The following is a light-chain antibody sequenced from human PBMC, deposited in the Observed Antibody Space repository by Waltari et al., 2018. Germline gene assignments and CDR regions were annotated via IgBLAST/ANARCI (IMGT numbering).Light chain of an antibody. Sequence: EIVMTQPPATLSVSPGERATLSRRASPSVSSNLAWYQQKPGQAPRLLIYGASTRATGIPARFSGSGSGTEFTLTISSLQSEDFAVYYCQQYNNWPPRTFGQGTKVEIK. J-gene: IGKJ1*01. CDR2: GAS. CDR1: PSVSSN. CDR3: QQYNNWPPRT. V-gene: IGKV3-15*01.